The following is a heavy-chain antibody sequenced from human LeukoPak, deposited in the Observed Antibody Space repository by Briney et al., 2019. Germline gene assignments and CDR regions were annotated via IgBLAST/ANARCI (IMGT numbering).Heavy chain of an antibody. Sequence: GASVKVSCKASRYTFIDYCIHWVRQAPGQGLEWMGRINPNSGGTNYAQKFQGRVTMTSDTSISTAYMELSRLRSDDTAVYYCASEYNWNDPAYYYYTDVWGKGTTVTVSS. D-gene: IGHD1-20*01. J-gene: IGHJ6*03. V-gene: IGHV1-2*06. CDR2: INPNSGGT. CDR3: ASEYNWNDPAYYYYTDV. CDR1: RYTFIDYC.